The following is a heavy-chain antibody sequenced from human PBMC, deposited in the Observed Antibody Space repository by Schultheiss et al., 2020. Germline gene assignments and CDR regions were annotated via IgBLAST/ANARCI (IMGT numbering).Heavy chain of an antibody. CDR2: ISGSGGST. J-gene: IGHJ3*02. CDR1: GGSISSSSYY. Sequence: ETLSLTCTVSGGSISSSSYYWGWIRQPPGKGLEWVSAISGSGGSTDYADSVKGRLTISRDNAKNSLYLQMNSLRAEDTAVYYCADVSPQTDAFDIWGQGTMV. V-gene: IGHV3-23*01. CDR3: ADVSPQTDAFDI.